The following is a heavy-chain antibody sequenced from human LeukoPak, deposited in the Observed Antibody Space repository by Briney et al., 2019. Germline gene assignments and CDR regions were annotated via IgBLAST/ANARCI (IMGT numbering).Heavy chain of an antibody. CDR3: ARGGYYYDSSGYLDY. D-gene: IGHD3-22*01. V-gene: IGHV3-20*04. CDR1: GFTFDDYG. Sequence: PGGSLRLSCAASGFTFDDYGMSWVRQAPGKGLEWVSGFNWNGGSTGYADSVKGRFTISRDNAKNSLYLQMNSLRAEDTALYYCARGGYYYDSSGYLDYWGQGTLVTVSS. J-gene: IGHJ4*02. CDR2: FNWNGGST.